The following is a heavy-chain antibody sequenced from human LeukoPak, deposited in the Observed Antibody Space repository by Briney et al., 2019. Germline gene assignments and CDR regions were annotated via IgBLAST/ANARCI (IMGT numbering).Heavy chain of an antibody. V-gene: IGHV4-39*07. CDR1: GGSSSSTSYY. J-gene: IGHJ5*02. CDR2: TYYSGSI. D-gene: IGHD2-15*01. Sequence: SETLSLTCSVSGGSSSSTSYYWGWIRQPPGKGLEWIGTTYYSGSIYYNPSLKSRVTMSVDTSKNQFSLKLSSVTAADTAVYYCARVACSGGSCYSGWFDPWGQGTLVTVSS. CDR3: ARVACSGGSCYSGWFDP.